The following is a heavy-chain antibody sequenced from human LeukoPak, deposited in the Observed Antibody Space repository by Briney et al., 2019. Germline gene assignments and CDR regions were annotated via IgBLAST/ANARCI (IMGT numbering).Heavy chain of an antibody. V-gene: IGHV4-34*01. Sequence: KTSETLSLTCAVYGGSFSGYYWSWIRQPPGKGLEWLGEINHSGSTNYNPSLKSRVTISVDTSKNQFSLKLSSVTAADTAVYYCARATKAGVRYCSSTSCYWDYWGQGTLVTVSS. J-gene: IGHJ4*02. CDR2: INHSGST. CDR1: GGSFSGYY. D-gene: IGHD2-2*01. CDR3: ARATKAGVRYCSSTSCYWDY.